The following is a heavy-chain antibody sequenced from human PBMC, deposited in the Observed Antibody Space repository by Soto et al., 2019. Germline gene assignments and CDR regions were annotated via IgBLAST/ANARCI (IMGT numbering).Heavy chain of an antibody. V-gene: IGHV4-39*01. D-gene: IGHD3-16*01. CDR3: ARLTLLIDSFDY. CDR1: GGSISSSSYY. CDR2: IYYSGST. J-gene: IGHJ4*02. Sequence: SETLSLTCTVSGGSISSSSYYWGWIRQPPGKGLEWIGSIYYSGSTYYNPSLKSRVTISVDTSKNQFSLKLSSVTAADTAVYYCARLTLLIDSFDYWGQGTLVTVSS.